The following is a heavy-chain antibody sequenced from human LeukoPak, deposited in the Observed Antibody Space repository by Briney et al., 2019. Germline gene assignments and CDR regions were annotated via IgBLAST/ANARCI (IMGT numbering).Heavy chain of an antibody. CDR2: IYYSGST. Sequence: PSETLSLTCTVSGGSISSYYWSWIRQPPGKGLEWIGYIYYSGSTNYNPSLKSRVTISVDTSKNQFSLKLRSVTAADTAVYYCARYDYYDSSGYFYYYMDVWGKGTTVTVSS. V-gene: IGHV4-59*01. CDR3: ARYDYYDSSGYFYYYMDV. J-gene: IGHJ6*03. D-gene: IGHD3-22*01. CDR1: GGSISSYY.